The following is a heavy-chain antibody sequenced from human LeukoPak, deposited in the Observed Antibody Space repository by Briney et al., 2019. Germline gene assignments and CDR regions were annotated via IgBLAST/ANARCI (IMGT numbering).Heavy chain of an antibody. CDR3: ARADTALYYDFWSGFDGRAFDI. D-gene: IGHD3-3*01. J-gene: IGHJ3*02. Sequence: SETLSLTCTVSGGSISSSSYYWGWIRQPPGEGLEWIGSIYYSGSTYYNPSLKSRVTISVGTSKNQFSLKLSSVTAADTAVYYCARADTALYYDFWSGFDGRAFDIWGQGTMVTVSS. CDR2: IYYSGST. CDR1: GGSISSSSYY. V-gene: IGHV4-39*01.